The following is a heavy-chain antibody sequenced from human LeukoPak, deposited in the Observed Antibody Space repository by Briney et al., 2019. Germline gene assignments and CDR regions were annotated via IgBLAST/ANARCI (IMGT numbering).Heavy chain of an antibody. CDR3: TSLYSSGWSASDY. Sequence: GGSLRLSCAASGFSFSDHYMDWVRLAPGKGLEWVGRIRSKANSYATAYAASVKGRFTISRDDSKNTAYLQMNSLKTEDTAVYYCTSLYSSGWSASDYWGQGTLVTVSS. CDR1: GFSFSDHY. V-gene: IGHV3-73*01. CDR2: IRSKANSYAT. D-gene: IGHD6-19*01. J-gene: IGHJ4*02.